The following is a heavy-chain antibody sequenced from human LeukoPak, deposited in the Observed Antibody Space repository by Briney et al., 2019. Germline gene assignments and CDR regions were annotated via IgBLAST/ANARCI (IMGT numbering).Heavy chain of an antibody. CDR3: ARVGPPVLVVYAYWFDP. Sequence: PSETLSLTCAVYGGSFSGYYWSWIRQPPGKGLEWIGEINHSGSTNYNPSLKSRATISVDTSKNQFSLKLSSVTAADTAVYYCARVGPPVLVVYAYWFDPWGQGTLVTVSS. CDR2: INHSGST. CDR1: GGSFSGYY. D-gene: IGHD2-8*02. J-gene: IGHJ5*02. V-gene: IGHV4-34*01.